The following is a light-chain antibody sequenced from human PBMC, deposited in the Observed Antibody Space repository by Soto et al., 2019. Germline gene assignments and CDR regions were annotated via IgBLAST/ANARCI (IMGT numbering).Light chain of an antibody. V-gene: IGLV1-47*02. CDR2: YNN. CDR3: EAWDAALSACV. CDR1: DSNIGSNS. J-gene: IGLJ1*01. Sequence: QSVLTQPPSASGTAGQVVTISCSGGDSNIGSNSVYWYQHLPRMAPKLLIYYNNQRPSGVPDRFSGSRSGTSASLAIVGLRSEDEAVYYCEAWDAALSACVFGKGTKVTVL.